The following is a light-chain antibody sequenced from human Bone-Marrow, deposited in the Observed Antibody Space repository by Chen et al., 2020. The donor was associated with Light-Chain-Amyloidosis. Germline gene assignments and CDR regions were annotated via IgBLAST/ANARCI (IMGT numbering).Light chain of an antibody. J-gene: IGLJ3*02. Sequence: SYVLTQPPSVSVAPGQTTTIACGGNNIGSTSVHWYQQTPGQAPLLVVYDDSDRLSGIPERLSGSNSGNTATLTISRVEAGDEADYYCQVWDRSSDRPVFGGGTKLTVL. CDR3: QVWDRSSDRPV. CDR1: NIGSTS. CDR2: DDS. V-gene: IGLV3-21*02.